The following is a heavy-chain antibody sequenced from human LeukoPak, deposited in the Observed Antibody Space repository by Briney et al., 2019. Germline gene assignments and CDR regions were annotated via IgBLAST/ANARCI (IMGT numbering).Heavy chain of an antibody. J-gene: IGHJ4*02. V-gene: IGHV3-30*03. CDR1: GFTFSSYG. CDR3: VRKIGSPPSPGHFDY. D-gene: IGHD1-26*01. CDR2: ISYDGNNR. Sequence: PGGSLRLSCAASGFTFSSYGMHWVRQAPGKGLEWVTFISYDGNNRKYADSVAGRFTISRDNSKNTLYLEMNSVRPVDTALYYCVRKIGSPPSPGHFDYWGQGTLVTVSS.